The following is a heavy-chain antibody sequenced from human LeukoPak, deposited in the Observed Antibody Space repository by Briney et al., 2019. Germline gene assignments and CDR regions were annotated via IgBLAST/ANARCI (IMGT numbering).Heavy chain of an antibody. CDR2: ISAYNGNT. CDR1: GYIFIGYY. V-gene: IGHV1-18*04. CDR3: ARIVGAFGGGPDNWFDP. Sequence: GASVKVSCKASGYIFIGYYMHWVRQAPGQGLEWMGWISAYNGNTNYAQKLQGRVTMTTDTSTSTAYMELRSLRSDDTAVYYCARIVGAFGGGPDNWFDPWGQGTLVTVSS. J-gene: IGHJ5*02. D-gene: IGHD1-26*01.